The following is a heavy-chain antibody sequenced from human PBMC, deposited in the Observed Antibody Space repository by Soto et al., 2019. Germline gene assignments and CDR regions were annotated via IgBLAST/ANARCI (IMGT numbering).Heavy chain of an antibody. V-gene: IGHV3-74*01. J-gene: IGHJ5*02. CDR2: VDGYGNT. CDR3: ARVKGGSGAKGDPLHL. Sequence: EEQLVQSGGGLVQPGGSLRLSCAASGFSLGDFWMHWVRQAPGKGLVWVAHVDGYGNTKYADSVKGRFTVSRDNAKNTVSLQMNSLRVEDTAIYHCARVKGGSGAKGDPLHLWGQGILVTVSS. D-gene: IGHD2-15*01. CDR1: GFSLGDFW.